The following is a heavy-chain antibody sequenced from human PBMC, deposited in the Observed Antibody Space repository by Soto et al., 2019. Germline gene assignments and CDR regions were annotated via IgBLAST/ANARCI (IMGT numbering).Heavy chain of an antibody. CDR2: ISAYNGNT. V-gene: IGHV1-18*01. Sequence: AAGQVSGTGSACTCTSYAEHGVRQAPGQRPEWMGGISAYNGNTNYAQKLQGRVTMTTDTPTSTAYMELRSLRSDDTAVDYCAREYPIGSLGYWGQGTLVTVAS. CDR3: AREYPIGSLGY. CDR1: ACTCTSYA. D-gene: IGHD2-2*02. J-gene: IGHJ4*02.